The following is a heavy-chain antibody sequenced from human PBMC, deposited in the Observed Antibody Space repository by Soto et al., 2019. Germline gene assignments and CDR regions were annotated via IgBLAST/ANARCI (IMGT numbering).Heavy chain of an antibody. CDR2: ISGSSSTI. D-gene: IGHD3-22*01. CDR3: ARESSGYPDS. J-gene: IGHJ4*02. CDR1: GFSFSVYS. Sequence: EVQLVESGGGLVQPGGSLRLSCAASGFSFSVYSMNWVRQAPGKGLEWVSYISGSSSTIYYADSVKGRFTISRDNAKNSRYLQLSSLRDEDTAIYYCARESSGYPDSWGQGTLVTVSS. V-gene: IGHV3-48*02.